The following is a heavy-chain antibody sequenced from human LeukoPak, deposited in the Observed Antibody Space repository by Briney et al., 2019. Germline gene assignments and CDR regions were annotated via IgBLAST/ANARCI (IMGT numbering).Heavy chain of an antibody. Sequence: GGSLRLSCAASGFTFSSYAMSWVRQAPGKGLEWVSVIYSGGSTYYADSVKGRFTISRDNSKNTLYLQMNSLRAEDTAVYYCARDPYYYDSSGYPSSWGQGTLVTVSS. CDR3: ARDPYYYDSSGYPSS. CDR1: GFTFSSYA. J-gene: IGHJ5*02. CDR2: IYSGGST. V-gene: IGHV3-53*01. D-gene: IGHD3-22*01.